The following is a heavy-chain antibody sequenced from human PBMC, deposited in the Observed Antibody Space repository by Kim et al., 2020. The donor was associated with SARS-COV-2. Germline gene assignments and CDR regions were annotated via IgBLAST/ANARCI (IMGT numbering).Heavy chain of an antibody. D-gene: IGHD4-17*01. CDR2: T. CDR3: ARGVGDPGWFDP. Sequence: TTYNPSLKSRVTISVDTSKNQFSLKLTSVTAADTAIYYCARGVGDPGWFDPWGQGTLVTVSS. V-gene: IGHV4-59*09. J-gene: IGHJ5*02.